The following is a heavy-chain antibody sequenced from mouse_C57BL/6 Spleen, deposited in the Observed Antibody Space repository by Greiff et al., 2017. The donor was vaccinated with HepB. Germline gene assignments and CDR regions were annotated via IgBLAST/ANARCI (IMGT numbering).Heavy chain of an antibody. J-gene: IGHJ2*01. D-gene: IGHD3-3*01. Sequence: QVHVKQSGAELVRPGASVTLSCKASGYTFTDYEMHWVKQTPVHGLEWIGAIDPETGGTAYNQKFKGKAILTADKSSSTAYMALRSLTSEDSAVYYGTRRAGDYWGQGTTLTVSS. CDR3: TRRAGDY. CDR1: GYTFTDYE. CDR2: IDPETGGT. V-gene: IGHV1-15*01.